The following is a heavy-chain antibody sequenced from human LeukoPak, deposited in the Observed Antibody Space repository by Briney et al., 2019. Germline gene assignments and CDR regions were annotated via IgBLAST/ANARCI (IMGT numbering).Heavy chain of an antibody. Sequence: QPGGSLRLSCAASGFTFSSYWMSWVRQAPGKGLEWVANIKQDGSEKYYVDSVKGRFTISRDNAKNSLYLQMNSLRAEDTAVYYCAKDRGTTGVGCSSTSCYSIYWGQGTLVTVSS. V-gene: IGHV3-7*03. CDR2: IKQDGSEK. J-gene: IGHJ4*02. CDR3: AKDRGTTGVGCSSTSCYSIY. CDR1: GFTFSSYW. D-gene: IGHD2-2*01.